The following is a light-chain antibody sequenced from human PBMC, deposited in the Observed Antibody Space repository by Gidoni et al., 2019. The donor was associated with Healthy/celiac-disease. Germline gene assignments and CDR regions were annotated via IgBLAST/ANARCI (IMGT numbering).Light chain of an antibody. V-gene: IGKV3-11*01. CDR1: QSVSSY. CDR2: DAS. Sequence: EIVLTQSPATLSLSPGERATLSGRASQSVSSYLAWYQQKPGQAPRLLIYDASNRATGIPARFSGSGSGTDFTLTISSLEPEDFAVYYCQQRSNWPLYTFXXXTKLEIK. J-gene: IGKJ2*01. CDR3: QQRSNWPLYT.